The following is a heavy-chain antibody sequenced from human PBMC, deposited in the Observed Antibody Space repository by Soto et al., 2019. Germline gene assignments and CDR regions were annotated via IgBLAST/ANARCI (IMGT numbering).Heavy chain of an antibody. J-gene: IGHJ4*02. CDR3: ATRIAVAGPIDY. CDR2: IYYSGST. Sequence: QLQLQESGPGLVKPSETLSLTCTVSGGSISSSSYYWGWIRQPPGKGLEWIGSIYYSGSTYYNPSLKSRVTIFVDTSKNHFSLKLSSVTAADTAVYYCATRIAVAGPIDYWGQGTLVTVSS. CDR1: GGSISSSSYY. D-gene: IGHD6-19*01. V-gene: IGHV4-39*02.